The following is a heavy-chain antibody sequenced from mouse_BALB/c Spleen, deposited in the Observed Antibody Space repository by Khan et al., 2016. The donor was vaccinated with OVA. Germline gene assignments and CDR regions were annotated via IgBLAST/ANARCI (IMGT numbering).Heavy chain of an antibody. CDR2: ISSGGSYT. Sequence: EVELVESGGGLVKPGGSLKLSCAASGFTFRSYAMSWVRQTPEKRLAWVATISSGGSYTYYPDSVTGRFNISRENDKKPLYLQMSSLRAEDQAMYYCSRVYFGYFDQWGQGTTLTVTS. CDR1: GFTFRSYA. D-gene: IGHD1-1*01. V-gene: IGHV5-9-1*01. CDR3: SRVYFGYFDQ. J-gene: IGHJ2*01.